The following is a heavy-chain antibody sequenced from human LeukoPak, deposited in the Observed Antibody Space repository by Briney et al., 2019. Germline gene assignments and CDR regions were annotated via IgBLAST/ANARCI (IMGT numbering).Heavy chain of an antibody. Sequence: GASVKVSCKASGYTFIGYYMHWVRQAPGQGLGWMGWIYLNSGGRNYAQKFQGRVTMTRDTSISTPYMELSSLTSNDPAVYECARDQGGRAYFDCWGQGTLVTVSS. D-gene: IGHD3-16*01. V-gene: IGHV1-2*02. CDR2: IYLNSGGR. J-gene: IGHJ4*02. CDR3: ARDQGGRAYFDC. CDR1: GYTFIGYY.